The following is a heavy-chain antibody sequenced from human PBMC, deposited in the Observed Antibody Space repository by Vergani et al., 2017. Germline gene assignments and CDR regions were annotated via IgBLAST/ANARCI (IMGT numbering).Heavy chain of an antibody. CDR3: ARQGIYDILTGCFDY. Sequence: QVQLQESGPGLVKPSQTLSLTCAVSGYSISSGYYWGWIRQPPGKGPEWIGSIYHSGSTYYNPSLKSRVTISVDTSKNQFSLKLSSVTAADTAVYYCARQGIYDILTGCFDYWGQGTLVTVSS. CDR2: IYHSGST. J-gene: IGHJ4*02. CDR1: GYSISSGYY. D-gene: IGHD3-9*01. V-gene: IGHV4-38-2*01.